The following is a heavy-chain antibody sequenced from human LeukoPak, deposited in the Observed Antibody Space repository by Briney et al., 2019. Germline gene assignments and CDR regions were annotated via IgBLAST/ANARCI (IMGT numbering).Heavy chain of an antibody. CDR3: AKVNRLWFGEAYFDY. CDR1: GFTFSSYA. D-gene: IGHD3-10*01. V-gene: IGHV3-23*01. Sequence: QSGGSLRLSCAASGFTFSSYAMSWVRQAPGKGLEWVSAISGSGGSTYYADSVKGRFTISRDNSKNTLYLQMNSLRAEDTAVYYCAKVNRLWFGEAYFDYWGQGTLVTVSS. J-gene: IGHJ4*02. CDR2: ISGSGGST.